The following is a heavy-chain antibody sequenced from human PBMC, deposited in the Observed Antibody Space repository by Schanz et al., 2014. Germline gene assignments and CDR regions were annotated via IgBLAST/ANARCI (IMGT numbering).Heavy chain of an antibody. CDR2: INPNNGGT. Sequence: QVQLVQSGAEVTEPGASVMVSCNASGYTFTGYYMHWVRQAPGQGLEWMGWINPNNGGTKYAQKFQGRVTMTRDTSISTAYMELSRLISDDTAVYYCAREMLDIVATMDDDAFDIWGQGTMVTVSS. D-gene: IGHD5-12*01. J-gene: IGHJ3*02. CDR3: AREMLDIVATMDDDAFDI. CDR1: GYTFTGYY. V-gene: IGHV1-2*02.